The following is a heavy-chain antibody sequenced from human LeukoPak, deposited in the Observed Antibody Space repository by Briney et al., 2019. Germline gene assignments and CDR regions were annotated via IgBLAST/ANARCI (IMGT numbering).Heavy chain of an antibody. D-gene: IGHD7-27*01. J-gene: IGHJ3*02. V-gene: IGHV3-66*01. CDR2: IYSGGST. CDR3: ARDTWGSAAAFDI. Sequence: GGSLRLSRAASGFTVSSNYMSWVRQAPGKGLEWVSVIYSGGSTYYADSVKGRFTISRDNSKNTMYLQMNSLRAEDTAVYYCARDTWGSAAAFDIWGQGTMVTVSS. CDR1: GFTVSSNY.